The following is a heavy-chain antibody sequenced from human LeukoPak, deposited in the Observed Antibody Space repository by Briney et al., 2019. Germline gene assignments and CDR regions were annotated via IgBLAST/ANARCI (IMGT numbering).Heavy chain of an antibody. J-gene: IGHJ3*02. CDR2: IISIFGTA. CDR1: GGTFSSYA. Sequence: SVKVSCKASGGTFSSYAISWVRQAPGQGLEWMGGIISIFGTANYAQKFQGRVTITTDESTSTAYMELSSLRSEDTAVYYCARDRRYSYGFDAFDIWGQGTMVTVSS. V-gene: IGHV1-69*05. D-gene: IGHD5-18*01. CDR3: ARDRRYSYGFDAFDI.